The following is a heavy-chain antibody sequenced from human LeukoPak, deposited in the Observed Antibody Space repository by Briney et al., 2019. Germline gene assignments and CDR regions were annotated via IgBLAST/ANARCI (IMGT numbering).Heavy chain of an antibody. Sequence: GESLKISCKASGYSFTSYWIGWVRQMPGKGLEWMGIIYPGDSDTRYGPSFQGQVTISADKSISTAYLQWSSLKASDTAIYYCARPRDSSSWNAFDTWGQGTVVTVSS. V-gene: IGHV5-51*01. D-gene: IGHD6-13*01. CDR2: IYPGDSDT. CDR1: GYSFTSYW. CDR3: ARPRDSSSWNAFDT. J-gene: IGHJ3*02.